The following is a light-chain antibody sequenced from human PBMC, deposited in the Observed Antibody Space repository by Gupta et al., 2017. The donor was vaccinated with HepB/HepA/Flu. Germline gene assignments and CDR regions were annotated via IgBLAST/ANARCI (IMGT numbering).Light chain of an antibody. CDR1: QSISDNY. J-gene: IGKJ1*01. Sequence: ELELTQAPGTPSLSPAERATLSCRASQSISDNYLAWCQQKPGQAPRLLISGASIRATGIPDRFSGSGSGTDFTLTISRLEPEDFAVYYCQQYGSSPLTFGQGTKVEIK. CDR2: GAS. V-gene: IGKV3-20*01. CDR3: QQYGSSPLT.